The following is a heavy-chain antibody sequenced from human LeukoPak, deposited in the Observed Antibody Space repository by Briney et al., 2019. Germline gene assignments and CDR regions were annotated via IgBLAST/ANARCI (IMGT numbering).Heavy chain of an antibody. CDR1: GLTFSSYS. CDR2: ISASGGDT. V-gene: IGHV3-23*01. J-gene: IGHJ4*02. D-gene: IGHD6-13*01. Sequence: GGSLRLSCVVSGLTFSSYSMSGVRQAPGKGLDWVSGISASGGDTWYPDSVKGRFTISRDNSKNTLFLQMSSLRVEDTAMYYCAKDAAGPEYWGQGTLVTVSS. CDR3: AKDAAGPEY.